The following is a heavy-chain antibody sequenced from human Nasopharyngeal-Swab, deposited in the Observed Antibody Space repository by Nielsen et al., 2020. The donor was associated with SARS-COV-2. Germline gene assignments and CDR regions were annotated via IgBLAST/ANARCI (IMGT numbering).Heavy chain of an antibody. CDR2: IYYSGST. CDR3: ASLRGYTAMVTTTYYYGMDV. CDR1: GGSISSYY. D-gene: IGHD5-18*01. Sequence: SETLSLTCTVSGGSISSYYWSWIRQPPGKGLEWIGYIYYSGSTNYNPSLKSRATISVDTSKNQFSLKLSSVTAADTAVYYCASLRGYTAMVTTTYYYGMDVWGQGTTVTVSS. J-gene: IGHJ6*02. V-gene: IGHV4-59*13.